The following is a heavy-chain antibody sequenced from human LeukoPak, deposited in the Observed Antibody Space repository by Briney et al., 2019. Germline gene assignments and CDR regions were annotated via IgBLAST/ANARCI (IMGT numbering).Heavy chain of an antibody. CDR2: ISYDGSNK. D-gene: IGHD1-26*01. CDR3: AKGWWELLGWYFDL. Sequence: GRSLRLSCAASGFTFSSYGMHWVRQAPGKGLEWVAVISYDGSNKYYADSVKGRFTISRDNSKNTLYLQMNSLRAEDTAVYYCAKGWWELLGWYFDLWGRGTLVTVSS. J-gene: IGHJ2*01. CDR1: GFTFSSYG. V-gene: IGHV3-30*18.